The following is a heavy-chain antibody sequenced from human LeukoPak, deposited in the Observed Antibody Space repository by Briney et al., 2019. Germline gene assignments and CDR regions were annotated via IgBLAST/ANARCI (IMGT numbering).Heavy chain of an antibody. CDR3: ARLRDIDGMDV. CDR2: MYNSGIT. J-gene: IGHJ6*02. D-gene: IGHD5-12*01. CDR1: GGSISGYY. Sequence: PSETLSLTCTVSGGSISGYYWNWIRQPPGKGLEWIGYMYNSGITSYDPSLKSRVTISVDTSKSQFSLKLSSVTAADTAVYYCARLRDIDGMDVWGQGTTVTVSS. V-gene: IGHV4-59*01.